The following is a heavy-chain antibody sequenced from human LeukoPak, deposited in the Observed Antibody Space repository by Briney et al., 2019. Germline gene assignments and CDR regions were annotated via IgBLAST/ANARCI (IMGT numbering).Heavy chain of an antibody. CDR2: ISGSGNTT. J-gene: IGHJ4*02. CDR1: GFTFSNYA. CDR3: AKSLGTSSRYYFDF. D-gene: IGHD6-13*01. V-gene: IGHV3-23*01. Sequence: GGSLRLSCAASGFTFSNYAMSSVRQAPGKGLEWVSTISGSGNTTYYADSVKGRFTISRDNSKTTLYLQMNSLRAEDSAVYNCAKSLGTSSRYYFDFWGQGALVTVSS.